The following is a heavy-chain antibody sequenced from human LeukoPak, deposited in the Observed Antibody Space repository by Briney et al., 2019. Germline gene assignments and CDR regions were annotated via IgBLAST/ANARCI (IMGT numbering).Heavy chain of an antibody. CDR1: GGSISSHY. Sequence: SETLSLTCTVSGGSISSHYWSWIRQPPGKGLEWIGYIYYSGSTNYNPSLKSRVTISVDTSKNQFSLKLSSVTAADTAVYYCARASVHYDFWSGPNWFDPWGQGTLVTVSS. CDR2: IYYSGST. D-gene: IGHD3-3*01. V-gene: IGHV4-59*11. J-gene: IGHJ5*02. CDR3: ARASVHYDFWSGPNWFDP.